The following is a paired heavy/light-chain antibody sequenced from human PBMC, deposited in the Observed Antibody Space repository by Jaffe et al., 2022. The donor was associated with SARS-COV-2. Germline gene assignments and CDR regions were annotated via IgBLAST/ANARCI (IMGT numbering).Heavy chain of an antibody. J-gene: IGHJ4*02. Sequence: EVQLLESGGGLVQPGGSLRLSCAASGFTFSNSAMSWVRQAPGKGLEWVSGISGSGDSTQYADSVKGRFTISRDKSKNTLYLQMNSLRDEDTAIYYCAQAVSGYTWNYFDYWGQGTLVTVSS. CDR1: GFTFSNSA. CDR3: AQAVSGYTWNYFDY. V-gene: IGHV3-23*01. D-gene: IGHD1-20*01. CDR2: ISGSGDST.
Light chain of an antibody. J-gene: IGKJ2*01. Sequence: DIQMTQSPSTLSASVGDRVTITCRASQSISSWLAWYHQKPGKAPKVLIYKASSLEGGVPSRFSGSGSGTEFTLTISSLQPDDFATYYCQQYNSFPYTFGQGTKLEIK. CDR1: QSISSW. CDR2: KAS. CDR3: QQYNSFPYT. V-gene: IGKV1-5*03.